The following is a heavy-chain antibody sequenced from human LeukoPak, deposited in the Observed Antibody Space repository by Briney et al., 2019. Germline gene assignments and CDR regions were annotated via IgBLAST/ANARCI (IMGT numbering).Heavy chain of an antibody. J-gene: IGHJ5*02. D-gene: IGHD3-10*01. Sequence: PSETLSLTCTVSGGSISSSSYYWGWLRQPPGEGREWIVSIYYSGSTYYNPSLKSRVTISVDTSKNQFSLKLSSVTAADTAVYYCATGEEWFDPWGQGTLVTVSS. CDR1: GGSISSSSYY. CDR3: ATGEEWFDP. CDR2: IYYSGST. V-gene: IGHV4-39*01.